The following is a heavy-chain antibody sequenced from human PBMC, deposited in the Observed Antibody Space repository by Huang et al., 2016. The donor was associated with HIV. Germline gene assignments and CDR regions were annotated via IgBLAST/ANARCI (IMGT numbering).Heavy chain of an antibody. J-gene: IGHJ6*03. CDR1: GFTFRSHA. CDR3: GRDPAAFTETTSHYYYFMDV. D-gene: IGHD4-17*01. V-gene: IGHV3-30*04. CDR2: SAHEGRTE. Sequence: QVQLVESGGGVVQSGRSLRLSCAASGFTFRSHAIHGVRQTPGKGLKWGGVSAHEGRTEHLADSAQGRFIISRDNSKNTVSLQMNSLRSEDTGVYYCGRDPAAFTETTSHYYYFMDVWGRGTAVSVSS.